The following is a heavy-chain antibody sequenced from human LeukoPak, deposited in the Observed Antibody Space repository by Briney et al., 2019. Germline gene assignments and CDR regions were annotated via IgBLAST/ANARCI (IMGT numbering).Heavy chain of an antibody. D-gene: IGHD1/OR15-1a*01. Sequence: PSETLSLTCTVSGGSISSYYWSWLRQPPGKGLEWVGYIYYSGSTNYNPSLKSRVTISVDTSKNQFSLKLSYVTAADTAVYCWARGVGGGNKGYYFDYWGQGTLVTVSS. V-gene: IGHV4-59*01. CDR1: GGSISSYY. CDR2: IYYSGST. J-gene: IGHJ4*02. CDR3: ARGVGGGNKGYYFDY.